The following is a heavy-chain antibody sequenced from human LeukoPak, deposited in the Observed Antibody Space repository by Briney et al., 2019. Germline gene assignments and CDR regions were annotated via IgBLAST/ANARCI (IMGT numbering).Heavy chain of an antibody. CDR3: ARYYGSGSYYPRSDAFDI. J-gene: IGHJ3*02. D-gene: IGHD3-10*01. CDR2: IYHSGST. CDR1: GGSISSGGYS. Sequence: SETLSLTCAVSGGSISSGGYSWSWIRQPPGKGLEWIGYIYHSGSTYYNPSLKSRVTISVDRSKNQFSLKLSSVTAADTAVYYCARYYGSGSYYPRSDAFDIWGQGTMVTVSS. V-gene: IGHV4-30-2*01.